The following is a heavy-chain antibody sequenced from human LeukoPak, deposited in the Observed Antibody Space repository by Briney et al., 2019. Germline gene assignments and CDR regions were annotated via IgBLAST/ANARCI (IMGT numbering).Heavy chain of an antibody. Sequence: PSETLSLTCTVSGGSISSYYWSWLRQPPGKGLEWIAYISDIGSINYKPSLKSRVTISLDTSKNQFSLKLSSVTAADTAVYYCAGHHPRNTVDFWGQGSLVTVSS. V-gene: IGHV4-59*08. CDR3: AGHHPRNTVDF. CDR1: GGSISSYY. D-gene: IGHD2/OR15-2a*01. CDR2: ISDIGSI. J-gene: IGHJ4*02.